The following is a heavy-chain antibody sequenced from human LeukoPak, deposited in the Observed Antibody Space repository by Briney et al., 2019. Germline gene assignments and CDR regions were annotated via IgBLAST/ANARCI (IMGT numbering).Heavy chain of an antibody. J-gene: IGHJ3*02. Sequence: ASVKVSCKASGYTFTGYYMHWVRQAPGQGLEWMGWINPNSGGTNYAQNFQGRVTMTRDTSISTAFMDLTRLRSDDTAVYFCARYRYSGSYGAFDIWGQGTVVTVSS. CDR2: INPNSGGT. CDR3: ARYRYSGSYGAFDI. CDR1: GYTFTGYY. V-gene: IGHV1-2*02. D-gene: IGHD1-26*01.